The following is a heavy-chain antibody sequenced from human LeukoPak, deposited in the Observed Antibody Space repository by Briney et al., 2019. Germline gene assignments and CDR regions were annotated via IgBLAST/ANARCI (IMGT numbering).Heavy chain of an antibody. J-gene: IGHJ6*02. CDR3: ARKAVAYYYYGMDV. Sequence: GASVKVSCKASGYTFTSYAMHWVRQAPGQRLEWMGWINAGNGNTKYSQKFQGRVTITRDTSASTAYMELSSLRSEDTAVYYCARKAVAYYYYGMDVWGRGTTVTVSS. D-gene: IGHD6-19*01. V-gene: IGHV1-3*01. CDR1: GYTFTSYA. CDR2: INAGNGNT.